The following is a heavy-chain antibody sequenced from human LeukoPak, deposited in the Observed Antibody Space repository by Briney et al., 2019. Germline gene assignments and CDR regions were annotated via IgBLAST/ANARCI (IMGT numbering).Heavy chain of an antibody. J-gene: IGHJ6*03. CDR1: GGTFSSYT. D-gene: IGHD2-2*02. Sequence: ASVKVSCKASGGTFSSYTISWVRQAPGQGLEWMGRIIPILGIANYAQKFQGRVTITADKSTSTAYMELSSLRSEDTAVYYCASLEAVVPAAIRYYYYYMDVWGKGTTVTVSS. CDR2: IIPILGIA. V-gene: IGHV1-69*02. CDR3: ASLEAVVPAAIRYYYYYMDV.